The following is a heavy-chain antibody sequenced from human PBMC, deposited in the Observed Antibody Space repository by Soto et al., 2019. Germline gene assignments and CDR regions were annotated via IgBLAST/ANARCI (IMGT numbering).Heavy chain of an antibody. J-gene: IGHJ6*02. D-gene: IGHD3-16*01. CDR3: AGGGGVQLYYYYYGMEV. Sequence: QVQLVQSGAEVKKPGSSVKVSCKAYGGTFSCYAISWVRQAPGQGLEWMGGIIPIFGKSNYARKFQGRLPITADESTSTANRELSGLRSENTVVYYCAGGGGVQLYYYYYGMEVWGQGTTVTVSS. CDR2: IIPIFGKS. V-gene: IGHV1-69*01. CDR1: GGTFSCYA.